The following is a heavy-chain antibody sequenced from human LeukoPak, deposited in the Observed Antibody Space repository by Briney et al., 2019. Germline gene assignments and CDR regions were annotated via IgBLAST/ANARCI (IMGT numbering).Heavy chain of an antibody. Sequence: SETLSLTCTVSGGSISSGGYYWSWIRQHPGKGLEWIGYIYYSGSTYYNPSLKSRVTISVDTSKNQFSLKLSSVTAADTAVYYCAMGYQLPHSLVPIGHVWGQGTTVTVSS. CDR3: AMGYQLPHSLVPIGHV. CDR1: GGSISSGGYY. V-gene: IGHV4-31*03. J-gene: IGHJ6*02. D-gene: IGHD2-2*01. CDR2: IYYSGST.